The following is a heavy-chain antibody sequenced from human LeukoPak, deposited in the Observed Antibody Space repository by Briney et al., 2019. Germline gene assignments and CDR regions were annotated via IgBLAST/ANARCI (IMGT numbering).Heavy chain of an antibody. CDR2: INHSGST. Sequence: ETLSLTCAVYGGSFSGYYWGWIRQPPGKGLEWIGEINHSGSTNYNPSLKSRVTISVDTSKNQFSLKLSSVTAADTAVYYCARVPAPYYYYYMDVWGKGTTVTVSS. CDR1: GGSFSGYY. D-gene: IGHD2-2*01. J-gene: IGHJ6*03. CDR3: ARVPAPYYYYYMDV. V-gene: IGHV4-34*01.